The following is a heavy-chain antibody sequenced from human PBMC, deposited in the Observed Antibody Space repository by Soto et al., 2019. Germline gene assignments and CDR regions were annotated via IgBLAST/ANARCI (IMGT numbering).Heavy chain of an antibody. Sequence: QLQLQESGPGLVKPSETLSLTCTVSGGSISSSSYYWGWIRQPPGKGLEWIGSIYYSGSTYYNPSLKSRVTISVDTSKNQFSLKLSSVTAADTAVYYCARRTPYSSSWGFDYWGQGTLVTVSS. CDR1: GGSISSSSYY. CDR3: ARRTPYSSSWGFDY. J-gene: IGHJ4*02. V-gene: IGHV4-39*01. CDR2: IYYSGST. D-gene: IGHD6-13*01.